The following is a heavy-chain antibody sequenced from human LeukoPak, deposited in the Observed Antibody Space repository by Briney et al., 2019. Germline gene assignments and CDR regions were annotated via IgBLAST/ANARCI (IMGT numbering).Heavy chain of an antibody. CDR3: ARDIGLLWFGELFYY. J-gene: IGHJ4*02. CDR1: GYTFTGYY. Sequence: GASVKVSCKASGYTFTGYYMHWVRQAPGQGLEWMGWTNPNSGGTNYAQKFQGRVTMTRDTSISTAYMELSRLRSDDTAVYYCARDIGLLWFGELFYYWGQGTLVTVSS. D-gene: IGHD3-10*01. V-gene: IGHV1-2*02. CDR2: TNPNSGGT.